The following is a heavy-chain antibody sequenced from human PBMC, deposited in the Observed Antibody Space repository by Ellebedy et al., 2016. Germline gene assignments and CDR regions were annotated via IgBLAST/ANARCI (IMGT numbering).Heavy chain of an antibody. CDR2: IYPGDSDA. CDR1: GYNFTIYW. J-gene: IGHJ4*02. CDR3: ARSSSIRSPRDY. Sequence: KVSCKGSGYNFTIYWIGWVRQVPGKGLEWMGIIYPGDSDARYSPSFQGQVTIAVDKSINTAYLQWSSLKASDTAMYYCARSSSIRSPRDYWGQGTQVTVSS. D-gene: IGHD6-6*01. V-gene: IGHV5-51*01.